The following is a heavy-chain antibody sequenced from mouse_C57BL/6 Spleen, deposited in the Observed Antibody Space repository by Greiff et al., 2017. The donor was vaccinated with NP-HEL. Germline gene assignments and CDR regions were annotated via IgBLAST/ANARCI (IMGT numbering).Heavy chain of an antibody. D-gene: IGHD4-1*01. CDR1: GYAFSSSW. CDR3: AREKTGNYFDY. CDR2: IYPGDGDT. Sequence: VKLQESGPELVKPGASVKISCKASGYAFSSSWMNWVKQRPGKGLEWIGRIYPGDGDTNYNGKFKGKATLTADKSSSTAYMQLSSLTSEDSAVYFCAREKTGNYFDYWGQGTTLTVSS. J-gene: IGHJ2*01. V-gene: IGHV1-82*01.